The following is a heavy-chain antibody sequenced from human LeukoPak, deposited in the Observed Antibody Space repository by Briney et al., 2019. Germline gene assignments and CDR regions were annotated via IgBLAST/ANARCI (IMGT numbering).Heavy chain of an antibody. V-gene: IGHV3-30-3*01. J-gene: IGHJ4*02. CDR3: ARARDSGSYFDY. CDR2: ISYDGSNK. CDR1: GFTFSSYA. Sequence: GGSLRLSCTTSGFTFSSYAMHWVRQAPGKGLEWVAVISYDGSNKYYADSVKGRFTISRDNSKSTLYLQMNSLRAEDTAVYYCARARDSGSYFDYWGQGTLATVSS. D-gene: IGHD1-26*01.